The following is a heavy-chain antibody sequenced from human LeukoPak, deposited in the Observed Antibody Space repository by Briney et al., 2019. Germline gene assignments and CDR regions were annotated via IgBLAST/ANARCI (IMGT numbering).Heavy chain of an antibody. CDR3: ARGRPGLASAGTYDF. CDR2: MNPNSGKT. Sequence: ASVKVSCKASGYTFTSSDINWVRQAPGQGLEWMGWMNPNSGKTGSARKFQGRVAMTKNICISTAYIEVSSLGYEDTATYYCARGRPGLASAGTYDFWGQGTLITVSS. V-gene: IGHV1-8*01. CDR1: GYTFTSSD. J-gene: IGHJ4*02. D-gene: IGHD6-13*01.